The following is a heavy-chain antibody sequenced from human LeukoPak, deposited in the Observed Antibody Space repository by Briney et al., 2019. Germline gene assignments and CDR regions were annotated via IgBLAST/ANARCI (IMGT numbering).Heavy chain of an antibody. CDR1: GFTVGNSY. V-gene: IGHV3-53*01. J-gene: IGHJ4*02. CDR2: IYSDGTT. Sequence: GGSLRLSCAASGFTVGNSYMTWVRQAPGKGLDWVSLIYSDGTTYYADSVKGRFTVSRDNSKNTLYLQMNSLRAEDTAVYYCTKARIAVAGKREDFDYWGQGALVTVSS. CDR3: TKARIAVAGKREDFDY. D-gene: IGHD6-19*01.